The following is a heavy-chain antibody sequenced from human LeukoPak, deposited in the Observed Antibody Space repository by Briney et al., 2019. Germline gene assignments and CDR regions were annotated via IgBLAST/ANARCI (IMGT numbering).Heavy chain of an antibody. Sequence: GGSLRLSCAASGFTFGSYAMSWVRQAPGKGLEWVSSISSSSSYIYYADSVKGRFTISRDNAKNSLYLQMNSLRAEDTAVYYCAREDFWSGYSNWFDPWGQGTLVTVSS. D-gene: IGHD3-3*01. CDR1: GFTFGSYA. V-gene: IGHV3-21*01. CDR2: ISSSSSYI. CDR3: AREDFWSGYSNWFDP. J-gene: IGHJ5*02.